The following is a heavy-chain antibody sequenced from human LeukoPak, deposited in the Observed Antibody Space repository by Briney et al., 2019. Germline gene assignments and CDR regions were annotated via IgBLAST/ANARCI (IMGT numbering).Heavy chain of an antibody. CDR1: GGSFSGYY. D-gene: IGHD1-26*01. CDR2: INHSGST. CDR3: ARGLMGAGSSGAFDI. V-gene: IGHV4-34*01. J-gene: IGHJ3*02. Sequence: SETQSLTCAVYGGSFSGYYWNWIRQPPGKGLEWIGEINHSGSTNYISSLKSRVTISIDTSKNQFSLKMSSVTAADTAVYYCARGLMGAGSSGAFDIWGQGTLVTVSS.